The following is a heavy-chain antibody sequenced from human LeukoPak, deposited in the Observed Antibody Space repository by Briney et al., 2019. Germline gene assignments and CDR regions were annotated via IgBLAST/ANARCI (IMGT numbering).Heavy chain of an antibody. J-gene: IGHJ3*02. D-gene: IGHD3-22*01. CDR2: ISWNSGSI. CDR1: GFTFDDYA. V-gene: IGHV3-9*01. Sequence: GGSLRLSCAASGFTFDDYAMHWVRQAPGKGLEWGSGISWNSGSIGYADSVKGRFTISRDNAKNSLYLQMNSLRPEDTALYYCAKDRREVYYDSSGYPSGAFDIWGQGTMVTVSS. CDR3: AKDRREVYYDSSGYPSGAFDI.